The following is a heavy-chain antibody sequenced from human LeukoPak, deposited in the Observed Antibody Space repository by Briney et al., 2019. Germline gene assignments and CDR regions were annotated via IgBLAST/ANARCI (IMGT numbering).Heavy chain of an antibody. CDR3: TRGAGWLIDY. CDR2: FHNSGTS. V-gene: IGHV4-59*01. J-gene: IGHJ4*02. CDR1: GFTFSSYW. Sequence: PGGSLRLSCAASGFTFSSYWMSWVRQPPGKGLEWIGYFHNSGTSTYNPSLKSRVTISADTSKNQFSLKLNSLTTADTAVYYCTRGAGWLIDYWGQGILVTVSS. D-gene: IGHD3-16*01.